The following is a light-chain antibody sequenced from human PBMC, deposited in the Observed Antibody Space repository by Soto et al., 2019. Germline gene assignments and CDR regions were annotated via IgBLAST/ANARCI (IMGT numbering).Light chain of an antibody. Sequence: QSVLTQPASVSGSPGQSITISCTGTSSDVGGYTYVSWYQQHPGKAPKLMIYEVSTRPSGVSNRFSGSKSGNTASLTISGLQAEDEADYYCSSYPSSSGYGLGPGTKVT. J-gene: IGLJ1*01. CDR1: SSDVGGYTY. CDR2: EVS. CDR3: SSYPSSSGYG. V-gene: IGLV2-14*01.